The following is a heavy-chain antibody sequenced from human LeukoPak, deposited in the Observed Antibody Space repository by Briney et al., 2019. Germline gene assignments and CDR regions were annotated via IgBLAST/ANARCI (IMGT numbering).Heavy chain of an antibody. Sequence: GESLKISCQASGYSFTSSWIGWARQMPGKGLAWMAIINPGDSDTRYSPSFQGQVTISADKSISTAYLQWSSLKASDTAMYYCARRGTRYGGNSDHRYFDYWGQGTLVTVSS. CDR2: INPGDSDT. CDR1: GYSFTSSW. CDR3: ARRGTRYGGNSDHRYFDY. J-gene: IGHJ4*02. D-gene: IGHD4-23*01. V-gene: IGHV5-51*01.